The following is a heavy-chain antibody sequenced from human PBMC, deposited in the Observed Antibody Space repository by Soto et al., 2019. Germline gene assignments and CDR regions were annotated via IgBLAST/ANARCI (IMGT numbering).Heavy chain of an antibody. V-gene: IGHV3-21*01. D-gene: IGHD2-15*01. J-gene: IGHJ4*02. CDR3: ARGQHSIVVVETTQDYFDY. CDR2: ISSSSSYI. CDR1: GFTFSSYS. Sequence: GGSLRLSCAASGFTFSSYSMNWVRQAPGKGLEWVSSISSSSSYIYYADSVKGRFTISRDNAKNSLYLQMNSLRAEDTAAYYCARGQHSIVVVETTQDYFDYWGQGTLVTAPQ.